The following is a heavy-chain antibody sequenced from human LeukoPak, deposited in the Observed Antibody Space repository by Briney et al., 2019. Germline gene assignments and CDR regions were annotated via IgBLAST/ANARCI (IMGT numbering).Heavy chain of an antibody. CDR2: IIPIFDKV. CDR3: AKNLLIGALYFYIDV. V-gene: IGHV1-69*13. CDR1: GDTFSDYA. Sequence: ASVKVSCKASGDTFSDYAISWVRQAPGQGLEWMGAIIPIFDKVNYAQKFQARFTITANESTSTTYMELRSLGSEDTAVYYCAKNLLIGALYFYIDVWGKGTTVTVSS. J-gene: IGHJ6*03. D-gene: IGHD4/OR15-4a*01.